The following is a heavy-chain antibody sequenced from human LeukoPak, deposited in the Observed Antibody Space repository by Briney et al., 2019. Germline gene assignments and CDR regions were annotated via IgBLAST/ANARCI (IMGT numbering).Heavy chain of an antibody. D-gene: IGHD3-9*01. J-gene: IGHJ5*02. CDR2: INPNSGGT. V-gene: IGHV1-2*02. CDR3: ARVITGYDILTGYYTS. Sequence: ASVKVSCKASGYTFTGYYMHWVRQAPGQGLEWMGWINPNSGGTNYAQKVQGRVTMTRDTSISTAYMELSRLRSDDTAVYYCARVITGYDILTGYYTSWGQGTLVTVSS. CDR1: GYTFTGYY.